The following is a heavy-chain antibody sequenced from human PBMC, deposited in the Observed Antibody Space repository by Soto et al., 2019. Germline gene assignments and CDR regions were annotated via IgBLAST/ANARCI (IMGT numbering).Heavy chain of an antibody. CDR1: GYSISSSNW. CDR3: ARSDGRY. J-gene: IGHJ4*02. Sequence: PSETLSLTCAVSGYSISSSNWWGWIRQPPGKGLEWIGYIYYSGSTNYNPSLKSRVTISVDTSKNQFSLKLSSVTAADTAVYYCARSDGRYWGQGTPVTVSS. V-gene: IGHV4-28*01. CDR2: IYYSGST.